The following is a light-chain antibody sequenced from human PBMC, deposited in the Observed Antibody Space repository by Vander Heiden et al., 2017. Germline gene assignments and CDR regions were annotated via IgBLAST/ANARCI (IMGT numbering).Light chain of an antibody. CDR2: GNS. CDR1: SSTIGAGYD. J-gene: IGLJ1*01. Sequence: QSVLTQPPSVSGAPGQRGTISCTGSSSTIGAGYDVPWYQQLPGTAPKLLIYGNSNRPSGVPDRFSGSKSGTSASLAITGLQAEDEADYYCQSYDSSLSGYVFGTGTKVTVL. V-gene: IGLV1-40*01. CDR3: QSYDSSLSGYV.